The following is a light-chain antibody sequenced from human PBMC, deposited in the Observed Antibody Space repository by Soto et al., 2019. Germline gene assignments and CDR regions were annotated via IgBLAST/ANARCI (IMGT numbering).Light chain of an antibody. CDR3: SSYTSSSTVV. CDR2: DVS. CDR1: SSDVVGYNY. Sequence: QSVLTQPASVSGSPGQSITISCTGTSSDVVGYNYVSWYQQRPGKAPKLMIYDVSNRPSGVSNRFSGSKSGNTASLTISGLQAEDEADYYCSSYTSSSTVVFGGGTKLTVL. J-gene: IGLJ2*01. V-gene: IGLV2-14*01.